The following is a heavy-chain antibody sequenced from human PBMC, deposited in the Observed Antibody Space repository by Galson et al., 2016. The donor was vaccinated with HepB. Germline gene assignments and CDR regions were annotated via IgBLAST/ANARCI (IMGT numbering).Heavy chain of an antibody. J-gene: IGHJ5*02. V-gene: IGHV1-18*01. Sequence: SVKVSCKASGYSFSSYGISWVRQAPGQGLEWMGWISAYNGYTNYAQNFQGRVTMTTDTSTNTAYMKLRSLRSDDTAAYYCARDALTYCGGECYWHLWGQGTLVTVSA. CDR3: ARDALTYCGGECYWHL. D-gene: IGHD2-21*01. CDR1: GYSFSSYG. CDR2: ISAYNGYT.